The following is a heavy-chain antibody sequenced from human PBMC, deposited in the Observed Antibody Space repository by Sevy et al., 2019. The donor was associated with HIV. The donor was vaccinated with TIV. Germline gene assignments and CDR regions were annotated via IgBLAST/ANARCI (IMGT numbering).Heavy chain of an antibody. J-gene: IGHJ4*02. CDR1: GFTFSNAW. Sequence: GGSLRLSCAASGFTFSNAWMSWVRQAPGKGLERVGRIKSKTDGGTTDYAAPVKGRFTISRDDSKNTLYLQMNSLKTEDTAVYYCTTDTLRDYFDYWGQGTLVTVSS. CDR2: IKSKTDGGTT. CDR3: TTDTLRDYFDY. V-gene: IGHV3-15*01.